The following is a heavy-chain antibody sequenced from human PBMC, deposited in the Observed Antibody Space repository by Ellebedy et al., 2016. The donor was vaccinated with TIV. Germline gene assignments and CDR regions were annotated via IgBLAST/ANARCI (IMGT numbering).Heavy chain of an antibody. CDR3: ARESSGSYFDY. Sequence: MPSETLSLTCTVSGGSISSSSYYWCWIRQPPGKGLEWIGSIYYSGSTYYNPSLKSRVTISIDTSKNQFSLKLRSVTAADTAVYYCARESSGSYFDYWGQGILVTVSS. D-gene: IGHD1-26*01. CDR1: GGSISSSSYY. V-gene: IGHV4-39*07. CDR2: IYYSGST. J-gene: IGHJ4*02.